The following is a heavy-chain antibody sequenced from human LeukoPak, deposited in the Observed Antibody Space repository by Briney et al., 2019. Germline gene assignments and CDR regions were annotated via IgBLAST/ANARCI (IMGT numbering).Heavy chain of an antibody. CDR3: ARAPQWLSWFDP. CDR1: GGSISSYY. D-gene: IGHD6-19*01. CDR2: IYYSGST. V-gene: IGHV4-59*01. J-gene: IGHJ5*02. Sequence: SETLSLTCTVSGGSISSYYWSWIRQPPGKGLEWIGYIYYSGSTNYNPSLKSRVTISVDTSKNQFSLKLSSVTAADTAVYYCARAPQWLSWFDPWGQGTLVTVSS.